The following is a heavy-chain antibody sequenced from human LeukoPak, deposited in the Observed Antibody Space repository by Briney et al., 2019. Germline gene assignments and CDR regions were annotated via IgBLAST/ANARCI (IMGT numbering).Heavy chain of an antibody. CDR1: AFTLSDYY. D-gene: IGHD6-13*01. CDR3: ARSYRATPGIVDV. CDR2: ISNSGSDI. V-gene: IGHV3-11*01. J-gene: IGHJ6*02. Sequence: GGSLRLSCAASAFTLSDYYMTWIRQAPGKGLEWLSYISNSGSDIYSADSVKGRFTISRDNAKNSLYLQMNSLRAEDTAVYFCARSYRATPGIVDVWGQGTTVTVSS.